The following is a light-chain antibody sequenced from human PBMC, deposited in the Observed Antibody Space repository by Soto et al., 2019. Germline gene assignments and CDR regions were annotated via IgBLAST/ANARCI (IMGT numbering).Light chain of an antibody. J-gene: IGLJ2*01. CDR3: SSYAGSSKSV. V-gene: IGLV2-8*01. CDR1: SSDVGAYKY. Sequence: QSVLTQPPSASGSPGQSVTISCTGASSDVGAYKYVSWYQHHPGKAPKLMIYEVYKRPSGGPDRFSGSKSGSTASLTFSWLQADDEADYYCSSYAGSSKSVFGGGTQLTVL. CDR2: EVY.